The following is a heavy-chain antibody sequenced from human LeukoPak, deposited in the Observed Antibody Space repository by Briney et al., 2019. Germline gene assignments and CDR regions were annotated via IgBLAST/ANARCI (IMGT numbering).Heavy chain of an antibody. CDR2: VNTDGSST. D-gene: IGHD3-10*01. V-gene: IGHV3-74*01. J-gene: IGHJ4*02. CDR1: GFTFSSYW. Sequence: PSGGSLRLSCAASGFTFSSYWMHWVRQAPGKGLVWVSRVNTDGSSTSYADSVKGRFTISRDNAKNTLYLQMNSLRAEDTAVYYCARDRGYGSSFDYWGQGTLVTVSS. CDR3: ARDRGYGSSFDY.